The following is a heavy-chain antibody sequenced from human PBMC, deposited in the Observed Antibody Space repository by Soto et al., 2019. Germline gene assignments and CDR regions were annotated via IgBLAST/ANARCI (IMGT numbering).Heavy chain of an antibody. D-gene: IGHD5-18*01. CDR1: GVSISSYY. V-gene: IGHV4-59*08. J-gene: IGHJ1*01. Sequence: PSETLSLTCTVSGVSISSYYWSWIRQPPGKGLEWIGYIYYSGSTNYNPSLKSRVTISVDTSKNQFSLKLTSVTAADTAVYYCAILPILRLWRYFVAQWGQGTLVTVSS. CDR3: AILPILRLWRYFVAQ. CDR2: IYYSGST.